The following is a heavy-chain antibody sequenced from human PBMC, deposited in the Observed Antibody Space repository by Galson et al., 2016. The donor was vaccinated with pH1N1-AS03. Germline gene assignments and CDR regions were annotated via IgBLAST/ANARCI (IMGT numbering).Heavy chain of an antibody. Sequence: RLSCAASGFTFSSYAMHWVRQAPGTGLEYVSAISGNGYSTYYANSVKGRFTISRDNSKSTLFLQMGSLRPEDRAVYYCARGPVSYSNYWFPPPDYWGQGTLATVSS. CDR1: GFTFSSYA. V-gene: IGHV3-64*01. CDR2: ISGNGYST. CDR3: ARGPVSYSNYWFPPPDY. D-gene: IGHD6-13*01. J-gene: IGHJ4*02.